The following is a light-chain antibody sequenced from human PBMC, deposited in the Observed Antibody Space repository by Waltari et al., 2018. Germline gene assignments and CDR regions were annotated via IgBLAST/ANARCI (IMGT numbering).Light chain of an antibody. CDR2: DAS. V-gene: IGKV3-11*01. CDR3: QQRRNWPLT. CDR1: QSVGTY. Sequence: EIVLTQSPAILSFSPGERAPLSSRARQSVGTYLAGYQPRPGHSPRLLIYDASTRATGTPAMFTGSGSATYFTLTISSLQPEDFAVYYCQQRRNWPLTFGGGTRVQI. J-gene: IGKJ4*01.